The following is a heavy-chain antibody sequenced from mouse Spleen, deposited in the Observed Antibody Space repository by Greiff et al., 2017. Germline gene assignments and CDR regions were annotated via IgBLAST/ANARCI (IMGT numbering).Heavy chain of an antibody. J-gene: IGHJ4*01. D-gene: IGHD1-1*01. CDR3: AGGGTVRAMDY. CDR1: GYTFTDYY. CDR2: INPYNGGT. Sequence: EVKLVESGPVLVKPGASVKMSCKASGYTFTDYYMNWVKQSHGKSLEWIGVINPYNGGTSYNQKFKGKATLTVNKSSSTAYMELNSLTSEDSAVYYCAGGGTVRAMDYWGQGTSVTVSS. V-gene: IGHV1-19*01.